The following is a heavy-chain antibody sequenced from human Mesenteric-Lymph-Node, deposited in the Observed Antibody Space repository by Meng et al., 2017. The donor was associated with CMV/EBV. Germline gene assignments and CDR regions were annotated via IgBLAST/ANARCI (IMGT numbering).Heavy chain of an antibody. D-gene: IGHD1-26*01. CDR2: IRNDGSNK. CDR1: GFTFSSYG. J-gene: IGHJ4*02. Sequence: GESLKISCAASGFTFSSYGMHWVRQAPGKGLEWVAFIRNDGSNKYYADSVKGRFTISRDNSKNTLHLQMNSLRAEDTAVYYCAKDGRGVWWQNIDYWGQGTLVTVSS. V-gene: IGHV3-30*02. CDR3: AKDGRGVWWQNIDY.